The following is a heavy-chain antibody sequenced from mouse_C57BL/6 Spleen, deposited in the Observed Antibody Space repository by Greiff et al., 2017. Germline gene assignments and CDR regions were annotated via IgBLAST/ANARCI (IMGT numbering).Heavy chain of an antibody. CDR2: IDPETGGT. D-gene: IGHD2-2*01. V-gene: IGHV1-15*01. CDR3: TRGRYCGYYWFAY. CDR1: GYTFTDYE. J-gene: IGHJ3*01. Sequence: VQLQESGAELVRPGASVTLSCKASGYTFTDYEMHWVKQTPVHGLEWIGAIDPETGGTAYNQKFKGKAILTADKSSSTAYMELRSLTSEDSAVFYCTRGRYCGYYWFAYWGQGTLVTVSA.